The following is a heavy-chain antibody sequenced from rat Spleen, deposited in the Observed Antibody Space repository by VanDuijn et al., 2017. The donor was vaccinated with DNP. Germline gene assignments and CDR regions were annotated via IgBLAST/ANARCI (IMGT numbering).Heavy chain of an antibody. CDR3: TTFAY. CDR2: ITTGGGST. J-gene: IGHJ3*01. Sequence: EVQLVESGGGLVQPGRSLKLSCAVSGITFSDHNMAWVRQAPTKGLEWVAYITTGGGSTYYRDSVKGRFTISRDNTQNTLYLQMDSLRSEDTATYYCTTFAYWGQGTLVTVSS. CDR1: GITFSDHN. V-gene: IGHV5-27*01.